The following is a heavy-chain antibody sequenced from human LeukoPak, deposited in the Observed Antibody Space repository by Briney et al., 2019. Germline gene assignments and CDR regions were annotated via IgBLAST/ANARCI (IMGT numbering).Heavy chain of an antibody. Sequence: ASVKVSCKTSGYTFTSYGISWVRQAPGHGLEWMAWISTYNGNTNYAQNLQGRIIMTTDTSTNTAYMELRSLRSDDTAVYYCARDTYNSGWCSDYWGQGTLVTVSS. J-gene: IGHJ4*02. D-gene: IGHD6-19*01. CDR2: ISTYNGNT. V-gene: IGHV1-18*01. CDR1: GYTFTSYG. CDR3: ARDTYNSGWCSDY.